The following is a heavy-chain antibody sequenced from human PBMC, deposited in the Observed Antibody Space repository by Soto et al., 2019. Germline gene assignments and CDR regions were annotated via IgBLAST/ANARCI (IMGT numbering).Heavy chain of an antibody. J-gene: IGHJ5*02. D-gene: IGHD6-6*01. Sequence: SETLSLTCTVSGGSVSSGSYYWSWIRQPPGKGLEWIGYIYYSGSTNYNPSLKSRVTISVDTSKNQFSLKLSSVTAADTAVYYCARDGSGRIAARLGWFDPWGQGTLVTSP. CDR1: GGSVSSGSYY. V-gene: IGHV4-61*01. CDR2: IYYSGST. CDR3: ARDGSGRIAARLGWFDP.